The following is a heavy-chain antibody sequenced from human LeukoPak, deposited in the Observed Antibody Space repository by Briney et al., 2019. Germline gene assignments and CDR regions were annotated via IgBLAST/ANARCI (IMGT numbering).Heavy chain of an antibody. CDR1: GDSVSTSTSI. Sequence: SQTLSLTCAISGDSVSTSTSIWNWIRQSPSRGLEWLGRTYYRSKWYADYAESVKSLITISPNTSENQFSLQLNSMTPEDSAVYYCTRRRHDNNSVDVWGQGTTVTVSS. CDR3: TRRRHDNNSVDV. V-gene: IGHV6-1*01. J-gene: IGHJ6*02. D-gene: IGHD1/OR15-1a*01. CDR2: TYYRSKWYA.